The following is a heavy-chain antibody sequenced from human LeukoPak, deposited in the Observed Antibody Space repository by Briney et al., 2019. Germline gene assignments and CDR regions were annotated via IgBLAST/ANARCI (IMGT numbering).Heavy chain of an antibody. V-gene: IGHV4-59*11. D-gene: IGHD6-13*01. CDR2: IYYSGST. J-gene: IGHJ4*02. Sequence: SETLSLTCTVSGGSISSHYWSWIRQPPGKGLEWIGYIYYSGSTNYNPSLKSRVTISVDTSKNQFSLKLSSVTAADTAAYYCARGRWDFDYWGQGTLVTVSS. CDR3: ARGRWDFDY. CDR1: GGSISSHY.